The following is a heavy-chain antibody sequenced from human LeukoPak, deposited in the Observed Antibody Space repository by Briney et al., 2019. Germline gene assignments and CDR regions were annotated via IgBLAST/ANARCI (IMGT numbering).Heavy chain of an antibody. V-gene: IGHV4-59*01. D-gene: IGHD5-24*01. CDR3: ARDKRGDGYGDFDY. CDR2: IYYSGST. J-gene: IGHJ4*02. CDR1: GGSISSYY. Sequence: SETLSLTYTVSGGSISSYYWSWIRQPPGKRLEWIGYIYYSGSTNYNPSLKSRVTMSVDTSKNQFSLRLSSVTAADTAVYYCARDKRGDGYGDFDYWGQGTLVTVSS.